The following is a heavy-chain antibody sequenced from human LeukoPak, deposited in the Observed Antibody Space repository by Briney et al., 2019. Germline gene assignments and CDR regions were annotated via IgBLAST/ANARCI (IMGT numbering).Heavy chain of an antibody. D-gene: IGHD6-6*01. CDR3: ARGDSSSSPFAY. CDR1: GGSISSGGYY. CDR2: IYHSGST. V-gene: IGHV4-30-2*01. Sequence: SETLSLTCTVSGGSISSGGYYWSWIRQPPGKGLEWIGYIYHSGSTYYNPSLKSRVTISVDRSKNQFSLKLSSVTAADTAVYYCARGDSSSSPFAYWGQGTLVTVSS. J-gene: IGHJ4*02.